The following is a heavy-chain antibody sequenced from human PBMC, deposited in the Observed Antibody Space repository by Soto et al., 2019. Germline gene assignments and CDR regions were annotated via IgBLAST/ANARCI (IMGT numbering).Heavy chain of an antibody. CDR2: IYHSGST. V-gene: IGHV4-4*02. D-gene: IGHD3-10*01. J-gene: IGHJ4*02. CDR3: ARDGSGSYYRTDY. Sequence: SETLSLTCAVSGGSISSSNWWSWVRQPPGKGLEWIGEIYHSGSTNYNPSLKSRVTISVDKSKNQFSLKLSSVTAADTAVYYCARDGSGSYYRTDYWGQGTLVTVSS. CDR1: GGSISSSNW.